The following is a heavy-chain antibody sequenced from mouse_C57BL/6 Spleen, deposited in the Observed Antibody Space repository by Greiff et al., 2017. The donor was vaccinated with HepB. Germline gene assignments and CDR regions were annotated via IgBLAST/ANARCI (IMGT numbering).Heavy chain of an antibody. CDR3: ARIGRAPYAMDY. V-gene: IGHV5-16*01. CDR1: GFTFSDYY. J-gene: IGHJ4*01. Sequence: EVQLVESEGGLVQPGSSMKLSCTASGFTFSDYYMAWVRQVPEKGLEWVANINYDGSSTYYLDSLKSRFIISRDNAKNILYLQMSSLKSEDTATYYCARIGRAPYAMDYWGQGTSVTVSS. CDR2: INYDGSST.